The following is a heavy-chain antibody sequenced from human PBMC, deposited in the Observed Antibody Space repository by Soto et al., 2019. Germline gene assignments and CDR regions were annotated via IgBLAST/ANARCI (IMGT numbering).Heavy chain of an antibody. Sequence: SETLSLTCSVSGDSISNSRFYWAWIRQPPGEGLEWIGSIYHTGNAYYNPSLKSRVTISVDTSKNQFSLKLSSVTAADTAVYYCARDSEEGVLDYSGQGTLVIGSS. CDR3: ARDSEEGVLDY. J-gene: IGHJ4*02. D-gene: IGHD2-8*01. CDR1: GDSISNSRFY. V-gene: IGHV4-39*07. CDR2: IYHTGNA.